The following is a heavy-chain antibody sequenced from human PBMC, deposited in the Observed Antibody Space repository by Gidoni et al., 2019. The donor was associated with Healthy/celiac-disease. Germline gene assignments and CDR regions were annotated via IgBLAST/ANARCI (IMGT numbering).Heavy chain of an antibody. CDR3: ARIRGYYDFWSGYPADAFDI. CDR2: IFSNDEK. Sequence: QVTLKESGPVLVKPTETLTLTCTVSEFSLSNARMVVSWIRQPPGKALEWLAHIFSNDEKSYSTSLKSRLTISKDTSKSQVVLTMTNMDPVDTATYYCARIRGYYDFWSGYPADAFDIWGQGTMVTVSS. V-gene: IGHV2-26*01. D-gene: IGHD3-3*01. J-gene: IGHJ3*02. CDR1: EFSLSNARMV.